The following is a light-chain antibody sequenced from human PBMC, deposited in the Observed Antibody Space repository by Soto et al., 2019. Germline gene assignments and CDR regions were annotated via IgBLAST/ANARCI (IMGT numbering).Light chain of an antibody. V-gene: IGKV1-39*01. Sequence: DLQMTQSPSSLSASVGDRVTLTCRASQSISSHLNWYQHKPGKAPKLLIYAASILQSGVPSRFSGSGSGTDFTLIISSLQPEDFATYFCQQSYNTPWTFGQGIKVEIK. J-gene: IGKJ1*01. CDR1: QSISSH. CDR3: QQSYNTPWT. CDR2: AAS.